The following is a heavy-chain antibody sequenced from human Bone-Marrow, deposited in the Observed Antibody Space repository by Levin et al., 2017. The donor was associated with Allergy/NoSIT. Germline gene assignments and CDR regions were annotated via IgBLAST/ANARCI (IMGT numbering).Heavy chain of an antibody. CDR2: ISYDGSNK. CDR1: GFTFSSYG. CDR3: AKDFHWEYQLLEDGFDY. J-gene: IGHJ4*02. D-gene: IGHD2-2*01. V-gene: IGHV3-30*18. Sequence: GGSLRLSCAASGFTFSSYGMHWVRQAPGKGLEWVAVISYDGSNKYYADSVKGRFTISRDNSKNTLYLQMNSLRAEDTAVYYCAKDFHWEYQLLEDGFDYWGQGTLVTVSS.